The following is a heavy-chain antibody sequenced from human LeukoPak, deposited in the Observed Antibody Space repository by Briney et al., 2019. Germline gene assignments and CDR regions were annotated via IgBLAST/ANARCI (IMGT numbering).Heavy chain of an antibody. J-gene: IGHJ4*02. CDR1: GGSFSGYY. CDR2: INHSGST. Sequence: SETLSLTCAVYGGSFSGYYWSWIRQPPGKGLEWIGKINHSGSTNYNPSLKSRVTISVDTSKNQFSLKLSSVTAADTAVYYCARGGSAIAGGSYYFDHWGQGTLVTVS. D-gene: IGHD5-12*01. CDR3: ARGGSAIAGGSYYFDH. V-gene: IGHV4-34*01.